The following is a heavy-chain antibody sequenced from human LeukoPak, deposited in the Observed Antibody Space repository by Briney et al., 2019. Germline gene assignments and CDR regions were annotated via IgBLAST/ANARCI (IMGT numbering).Heavy chain of an antibody. V-gene: IGHV1-8*01. CDR3: ARGPPNWGYDY. J-gene: IGHJ4*02. CDR1: GYTFTSYD. Sequence: SVKVSCKASGYTFTSYDFNWVRQATGQRPEWMGWMSLNSGDTGYAQKFQDRVTMTRNTSISTAYMELSSLRSDDTAVYYCARGPPNWGYDYWGPGTLVTVSS. D-gene: IGHD7-27*01. CDR2: MSLNSGDT.